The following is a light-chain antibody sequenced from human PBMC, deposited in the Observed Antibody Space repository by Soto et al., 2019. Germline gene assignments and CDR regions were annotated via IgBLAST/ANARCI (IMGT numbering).Light chain of an antibody. CDR2: DAS. CDR3: QQYTSFPYS. CDR1: QSTANW. J-gene: IGKJ2*03. V-gene: IGKV1-5*01. Sequence: IQMTTFPATLTPSVAGRVTITCRASQSTANWLAWYQQKPGKAPKVVIYDASSLGSGVPSRFSGSGSGTEFTLTISSLQPDDFATYYCQQYTSFPYSFGQGTKVDIK.